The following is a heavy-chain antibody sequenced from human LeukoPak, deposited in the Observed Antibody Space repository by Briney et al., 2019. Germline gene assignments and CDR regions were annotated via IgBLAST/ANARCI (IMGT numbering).Heavy chain of an antibody. CDR1: GYTFTSSG. Sequence: GASVKVSCKASGYTFTSSGISWVRQAPGQGLESMGWISAHNGNTNYAQKLQGRVTMTTDTSTSTAYMELRSLRSDDTAVYYCARDLLGYSSGGSCYSLDYWGQGTLVTVSS. V-gene: IGHV1-18*01. J-gene: IGHJ4*02. CDR2: ISAHNGNT. CDR3: ARDLLGYSSGGSCYSLDY. D-gene: IGHD2-15*01.